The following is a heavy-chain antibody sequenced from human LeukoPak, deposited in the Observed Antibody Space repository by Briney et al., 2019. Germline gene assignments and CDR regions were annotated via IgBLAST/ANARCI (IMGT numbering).Heavy chain of an antibody. V-gene: IGHV4-34*01. J-gene: IGHJ4*02. CDR1: GGSFSGYY. D-gene: IGHD5-12*01. CDR2: INHSGST. Sequence: PSETLSLTCAVYGGSFSGYYWSWIRQPPGKGLEWIGEINHSGSTNYNPSLKSRVTISVDTSKNQFSLKLSSVTAADTAVYYCARDRSGYDHLDYWGQGTLVTVSS. CDR3: ARDRSGYDHLDY.